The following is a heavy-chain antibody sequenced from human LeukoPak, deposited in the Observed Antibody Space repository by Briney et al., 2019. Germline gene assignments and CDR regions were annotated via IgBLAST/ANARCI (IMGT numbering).Heavy chain of an antibody. CDR3: ARDCSGGSCYPAGMDV. V-gene: IGHV4-59*01. CDR1: GGSISNYH. D-gene: IGHD2-15*01. J-gene: IGHJ6*02. Sequence: TSETLSLTCTVSGGSISNYHWSWIRQPPGKGLEWIGYIYYSGSTNSNPSLKSRVTISLDTSKNQFSLKLSSVTAADTAVYYCARDCSGGSCYPAGMDVWGQGTTVTVSS. CDR2: IYYSGST.